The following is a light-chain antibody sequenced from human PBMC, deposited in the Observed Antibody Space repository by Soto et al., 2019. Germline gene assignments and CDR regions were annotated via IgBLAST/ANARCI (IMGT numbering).Light chain of an antibody. CDR1: QSISSSY. V-gene: IGKV3-20*01. CDR2: GAS. Sequence: EIVLTQSPGTLSLSPGKRATLSCRASQSISSSYLSWYQQKPGQAPRLLIYGASGRATGIPDRFSGSGSGTDFTLTISRLEPEDFAVYFCQYYDSFRTFGQGTKVDIK. CDR3: QYYDSFRT. J-gene: IGKJ1*01.